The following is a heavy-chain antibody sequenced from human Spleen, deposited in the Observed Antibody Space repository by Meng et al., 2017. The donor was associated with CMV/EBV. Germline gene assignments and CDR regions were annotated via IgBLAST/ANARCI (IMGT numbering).Heavy chain of an antibody. CDR1: GYTFTGYY. V-gene: IGHV1-2*02. Sequence: ASVKVSCKTSGYTFTGYYLHWVRQAPGQGLEWMGWINPNSGATNFAQKFQGRVTMTRNTSISTAYMELSSLRSEDTAVYYCARGPTYYDFWSGYSDYWGQGTLVTVSS. CDR3: ARGPTYYDFWSGYSDY. CDR2: INPNSGAT. D-gene: IGHD3-3*01. J-gene: IGHJ4*02.